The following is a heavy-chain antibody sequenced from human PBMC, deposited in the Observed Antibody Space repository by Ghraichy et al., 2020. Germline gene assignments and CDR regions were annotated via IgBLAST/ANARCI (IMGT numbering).Heavy chain of an antibody. J-gene: IGHJ4*02. CDR3: ARDPGYWDYFDY. V-gene: IGHV3-21*01. Sequence: GGSLRLSCAASGFTFSTYSMNWVRQAPGKGLEWVSSISSSSDYIYYADSVKGQFTISRDNAKNSLYLQMDSLRAEDTALYYCARDPGYWDYFDYWGQGTLVTVSS. CDR1: GFTFSTYS. CDR2: ISSSSDYI. D-gene: IGHD2-2*03.